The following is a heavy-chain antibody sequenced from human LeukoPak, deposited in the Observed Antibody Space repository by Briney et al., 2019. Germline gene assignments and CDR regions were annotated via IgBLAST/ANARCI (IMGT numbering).Heavy chain of an antibody. CDR1: GFAFSSYW. Sequence: GGSLGLSCAASGFAFSSYWMSWVRQAPGKGLEGVANIKQDGSEKYYVDSVKGRFTISRDNAKNSLYLQMNSLRAEDTAVYYCARGQIVTSGYYLHLYYFDYWGQGTLVTVSS. CDR2: IKQDGSEK. V-gene: IGHV3-7*01. CDR3: ARGQIVTSGYYLHLYYFDY. J-gene: IGHJ4*02. D-gene: IGHD3-22*01.